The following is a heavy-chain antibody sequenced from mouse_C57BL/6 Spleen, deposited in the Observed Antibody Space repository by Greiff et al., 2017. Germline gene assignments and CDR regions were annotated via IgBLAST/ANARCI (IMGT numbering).Heavy chain of an antibody. J-gene: IGHJ3*01. Sequence: LQESGAELVRPGASVTLSCKASGYTFTDYEMHWVKQTPVHGLEWIGAIDPETGGTASNQKFKGKAILTADKSSSTAYMALRSLTSEDSAVYYCTRLYYYGSSYGLAYWGQGTLVTVSA. CDR3: TRLYYYGSSYGLAY. CDR1: GYTFTDYE. CDR2: IDPETGGT. V-gene: IGHV1-15*01. D-gene: IGHD1-1*01.